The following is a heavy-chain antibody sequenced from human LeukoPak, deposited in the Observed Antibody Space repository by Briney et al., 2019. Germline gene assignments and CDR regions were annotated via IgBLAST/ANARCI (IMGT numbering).Heavy chain of an antibody. CDR3: ARVAIVVVPAEDGYFDY. Sequence: ASVKVSCKASGYTFTGCYMHWVRQAPGQGLEWMGWINPNSGGTNYAQKFQGRVTMTRDTSISTAYMELSRLRSDDTAVYYCARVAIVVVPAEDGYFDYWGQGTLVTVSS. V-gene: IGHV1-2*02. J-gene: IGHJ4*02. CDR2: INPNSGGT. D-gene: IGHD2-2*01. CDR1: GYTFTGCY.